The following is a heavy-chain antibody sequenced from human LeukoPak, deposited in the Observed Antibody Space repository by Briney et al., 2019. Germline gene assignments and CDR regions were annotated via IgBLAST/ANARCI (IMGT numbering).Heavy chain of an antibody. CDR2: VSGSGGST. Sequence: GGSLRLSCAASGFTFSSYAMSWVRQAPGKGLEWVSAVSGSGGSTYYADSVKGRFTISRDNSKNTLYLQMNSLRAEDTAVYYRAKIQAPYCSSTSCYPDYWGQGTLVTVSS. CDR3: AKIQAPYCSSTSCYPDY. CDR1: GFTFSSYA. V-gene: IGHV3-23*01. J-gene: IGHJ4*02. D-gene: IGHD2-2*01.